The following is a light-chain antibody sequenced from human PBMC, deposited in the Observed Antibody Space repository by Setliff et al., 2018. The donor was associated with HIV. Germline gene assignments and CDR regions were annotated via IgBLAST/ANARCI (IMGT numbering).Light chain of an antibody. CDR1: HTDIGAYNY. Sequence: QSVLTQPASVSGSPGQSISISCSGSHTDIGAYNYVSWYQQHPGKVPRLIIYEVSHRPSGVSYRISGAKSGNTASLVISGLQAEDEATYYCSSYSTSNTLVLFGGGTKGTVL. CDR3: SSYSTSNTLVL. J-gene: IGLJ2*01. CDR2: EVS. V-gene: IGLV2-14*03.